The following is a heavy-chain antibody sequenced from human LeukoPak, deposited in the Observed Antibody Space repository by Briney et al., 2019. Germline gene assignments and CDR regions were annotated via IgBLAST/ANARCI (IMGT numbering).Heavy chain of an antibody. V-gene: IGHV1-69*05. J-gene: IGHJ6*03. Sequence: GSSVKVSCKASGGTFSSYAISWVRQAPGQGLEWMGGIIPIFGTANYAQKFQGRVTITTDESTSTAYMELSSLRSEGTAVYYCASATRLQRGNYYMDVWGKGTTVTVSS. CDR2: IIPIFGTA. CDR3: ASATRLQRGNYYMDV. CDR1: GGTFSSYA. D-gene: IGHD4-11*01.